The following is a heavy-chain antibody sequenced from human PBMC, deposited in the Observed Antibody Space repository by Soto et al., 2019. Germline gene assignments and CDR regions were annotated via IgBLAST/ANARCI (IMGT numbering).Heavy chain of an antibody. V-gene: IGHV3-7*05. CDR1: GFTFSSYW. CDR2: IKQDGSEK. Sequence: EVQLVESGGGLVQPGGSLRLSCAASGFTFSSYWMSWVRQAPGKGLEWVANIKQDGSEKYYVDSVKGRFTISRDNAKNSLYLQMNSLRAEDTAVYYCARHSSSWPDYFDYWGQGTLVTVSS. CDR3: ARHSSSWPDYFDY. J-gene: IGHJ4*02. D-gene: IGHD6-13*01.